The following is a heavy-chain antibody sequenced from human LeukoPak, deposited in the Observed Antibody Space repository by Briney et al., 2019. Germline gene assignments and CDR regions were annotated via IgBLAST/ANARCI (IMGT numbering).Heavy chain of an antibody. V-gene: IGHV4-34*01. CDR3: ARAPTWYYDSRPGAFDI. Sequence: SETLSLTCAVYGGSFSGYYWSWIRQPPGKGLEWIGEIDHSGSTNYNPSLKSRVTISVDTPKNRFSLKLSSVTAADTAVYYCARAPTWYYDSRPGAFDIWGQGTMVTVSS. CDR1: GGSFSGYY. D-gene: IGHD3-22*01. J-gene: IGHJ3*02. CDR2: IDHSGST.